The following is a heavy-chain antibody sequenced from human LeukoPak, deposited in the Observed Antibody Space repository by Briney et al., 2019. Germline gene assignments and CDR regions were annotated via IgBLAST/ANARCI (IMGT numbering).Heavy chain of an antibody. CDR2: INPSGGST. CDR1: GYTFTSYY. V-gene: IGHV1-46*03. CDR3: ARNPEVYDSSGYPRYFDY. J-gene: IGHJ4*02. D-gene: IGHD3-22*01. Sequence: ASVKVSCKASGYTFTSYYMHLVRQAPGRGLEWMGIINPSGGSTSYAQKFQGRVTMTRDTSTSTVYMELSSLRSEDTAVYYCARNPEVYDSSGYPRYFDYWGQGTLVTVSS.